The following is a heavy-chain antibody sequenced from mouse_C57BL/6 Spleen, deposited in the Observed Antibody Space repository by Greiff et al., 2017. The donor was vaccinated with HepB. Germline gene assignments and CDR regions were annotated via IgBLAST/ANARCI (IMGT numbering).Heavy chain of an antibody. Sequence: QVQLQQSGAELARPGASVKLSCKASGYTFTSYGISWVKQRTGQGLEWIGEIYPRSGNTYYNEKFKGKATLTADKSSSTAYMELRSLTSEDSAVYFCALDSSGYDYYAMDYWGQGTSVTVSS. CDR3: ALDSSGYDYYAMDY. CDR2: IYPRSGNT. V-gene: IGHV1-81*01. CDR1: GYTFTSYG. J-gene: IGHJ4*01. D-gene: IGHD3-2*02.